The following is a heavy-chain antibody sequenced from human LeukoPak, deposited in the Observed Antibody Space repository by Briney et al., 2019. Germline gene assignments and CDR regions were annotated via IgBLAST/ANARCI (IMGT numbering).Heavy chain of an antibody. J-gene: IGHJ4*02. Sequence: SETLSLTCTVSGGSISSYYWSGIRQPPGKGLEWMGYIYYSGSTNYNPSLKSRVTISVDTSKNQFSLKLSSVTAADTAVYYCARGVRGLKRMLDYWGQGTLVTVSS. CDR3: ARGVRGLKRMLDY. CDR2: IYYSGST. CDR1: GGSISSYY. V-gene: IGHV4-59*01. D-gene: IGHD3-10*01.